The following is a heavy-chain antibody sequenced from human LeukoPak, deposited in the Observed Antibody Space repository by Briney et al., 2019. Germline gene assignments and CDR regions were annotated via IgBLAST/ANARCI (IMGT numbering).Heavy chain of an antibody. V-gene: IGHV4-4*07. CDR1: GGSISSYY. CDR2: MYTSGST. CDR3: ARETRSSLGACSSASCPTYFDV. Sequence: PSETLSLTCTVSGGSISSYYWSWIRQPPGKGLEWIGRMYTSGSTNYNPSLKSRVSISVDKSKNQFSLKLSSVTAADTAVYCCARETRSSLGACSSASCPTYFDVWGRGTLVTVSS. D-gene: IGHD2-2*01. J-gene: IGHJ2*01.